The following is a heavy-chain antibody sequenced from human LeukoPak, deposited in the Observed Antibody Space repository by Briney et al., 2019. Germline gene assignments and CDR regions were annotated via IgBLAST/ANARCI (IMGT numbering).Heavy chain of an antibody. CDR3: ASDPYLANFWTGYPHY. J-gene: IGHJ4*02. CDR2: INSDGTTT. V-gene: IGHV3-74*01. D-gene: IGHD3/OR15-3a*01. CDR1: GFSLSNSW. Sequence: PGGSLRLSCAASGFSLSNSWMHWFRQAPGKGLVWVSRINSDGTTTYYADSVKGRFTISRDNAKNTLILQMNSLRPEDTALYYCASDPYLANFWTGYPHYWGQGTLVTVSS.